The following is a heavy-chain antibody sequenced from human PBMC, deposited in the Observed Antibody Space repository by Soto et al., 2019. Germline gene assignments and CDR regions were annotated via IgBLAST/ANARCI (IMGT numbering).Heavy chain of an antibody. V-gene: IGHV3-48*01. CDR3: ARDSSGWLFDY. D-gene: IGHD6-19*01. J-gene: IGHJ4*02. Sequence: PGGSLRLSCAASGFTFSSYSMNWVRQAPGKGLEWVSYISSSSSTIYYADSVKGRFTISRDNAKNSLYLQMNSLRAEDTAVYYCARDSSGWLFDYWGQGTLVTVSS. CDR1: GFTFSSYS. CDR2: ISSSSSTI.